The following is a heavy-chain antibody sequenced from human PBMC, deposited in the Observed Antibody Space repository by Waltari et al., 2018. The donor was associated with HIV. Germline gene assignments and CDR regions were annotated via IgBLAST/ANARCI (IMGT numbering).Heavy chain of an antibody. V-gene: IGHV4-39*07. CDR1: GAAMRSSSYF. Sequence: QVQLQESGPGLVKPPETLSLPCVVSGAAMRSSSYFWGCIRPAPGKGLEWIGSMFYTGSSYYNPSLKSRVNISIDTLNNQFSLKMTSVTAADTAVYYCARDWDVTTACMDVWGQGTTVTVSS. CDR2: MFYTGSS. D-gene: IGHD1-26*01. CDR3: ARDWDVTTACMDV. J-gene: IGHJ6*02.